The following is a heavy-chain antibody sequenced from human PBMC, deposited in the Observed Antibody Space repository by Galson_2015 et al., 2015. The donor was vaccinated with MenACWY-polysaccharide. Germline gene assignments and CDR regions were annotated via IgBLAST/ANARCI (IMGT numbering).Heavy chain of an antibody. J-gene: IGHJ4*02. CDR1: GFTSDDYA. Sequence: SLRLSCAASGFTSDDYAMHWVWHAPGKGLEWVSGISWNSDIIGYADSVKGRFTISRDSAKNSLYLQMNSLRPEDTALYYCAKGYSYSKSPVDHWGQGTLVTVSS. CDR2: ISWNSDII. V-gene: IGHV3-9*02. CDR3: AKGYSYSKSPVDH. D-gene: IGHD2-15*01.